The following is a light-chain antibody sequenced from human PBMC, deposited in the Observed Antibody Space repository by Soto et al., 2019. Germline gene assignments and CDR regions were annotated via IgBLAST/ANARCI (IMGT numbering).Light chain of an antibody. CDR2: GAS. V-gene: IGKV3-20*01. J-gene: IGKJ5*01. CDR1: QSVSSSY. CDR3: QQFET. Sequence: EIVLTQSPGTLSLSPGERATLSCRASQSVSSSYLAWYQQKPGQAPRLLIYGASSRATGIPDRFSGSGSGTDFTLTISSLEPDDFAVYYCQQFETFGQGTRLEI.